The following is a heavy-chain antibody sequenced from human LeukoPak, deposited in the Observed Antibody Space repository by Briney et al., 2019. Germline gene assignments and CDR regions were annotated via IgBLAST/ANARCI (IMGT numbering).Heavy chain of an antibody. CDR2: IIPIFGTA. CDR1: GGTFSSYA. V-gene: IGHV1-69*01. J-gene: IGHJ4*02. D-gene: IGHD2-2*01. Sequence: SVKVSCKAAGGTFSSYAISWVRQAPGQGLEWMGGIIPIFGTANYAQKFQGRVTITADESTSTAYMELSSLRSEDTAVYYCARGIDIVVVRKIDYTFDYWGQGTLVTVSS. CDR3: ARGIDIVVVRKIDYTFDY.